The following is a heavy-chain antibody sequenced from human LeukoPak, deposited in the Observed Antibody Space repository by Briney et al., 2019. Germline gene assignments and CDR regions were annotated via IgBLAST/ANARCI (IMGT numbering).Heavy chain of an antibody. CDR3: ARDSGGSY. Sequence: GRSLRLSCAASGFTFSSYSMNWVRQAPGKGLEWVSYISSSSSTIYYADSVKGRFTISRDNAKNSLYLQMNSLRAEDTAVYYCARDSGGSYWGQGTLVTVSS. D-gene: IGHD2-15*01. V-gene: IGHV3-48*01. CDR2: ISSSSSTI. CDR1: GFTFSSYS. J-gene: IGHJ4*02.